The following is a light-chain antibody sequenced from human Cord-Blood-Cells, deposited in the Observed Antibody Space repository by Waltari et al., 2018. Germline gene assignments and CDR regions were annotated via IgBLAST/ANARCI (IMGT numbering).Light chain of an antibody. V-gene: IGKV3-15*01. J-gene: IGKJ2*01. CDR1: QSVSSN. CDR2: GAS. CDR3: QQYNNWYT. Sequence: EIVMTQSPATLSVSPGERATLSCMASQSVSSNLAWYQQKPGQAPRLLIYGASTMATGIPGRFSGSGSGTEFTLTISSLQSEDFAVYYCQQYNNWYTFGQGTKLEIK.